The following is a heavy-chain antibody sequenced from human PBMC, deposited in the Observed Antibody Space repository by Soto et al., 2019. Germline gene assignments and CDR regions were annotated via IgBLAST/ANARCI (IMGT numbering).Heavy chain of an antibody. CDR3: ARAGAVTLDY. CDR2: INHSGST. J-gene: IGHJ4*02. CDR1: GGAFSGYY. D-gene: IGHD4-17*01. Sequence: SETLSLTCAVYGGAFSGYYWSWIRQPPGKGLEWIGEINHSGSTNYNPSLKSRVTISVDTSKNQFSLKLSSVTAADTAVYYCARAGAVTLDYWGRGTLVTVSS. V-gene: IGHV4-34*01.